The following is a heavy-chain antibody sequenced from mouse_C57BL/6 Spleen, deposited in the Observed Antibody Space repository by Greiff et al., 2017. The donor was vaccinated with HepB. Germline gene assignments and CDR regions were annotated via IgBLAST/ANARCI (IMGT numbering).Heavy chain of an antibody. V-gene: IGHV5-17*01. CDR2: ISSGSSTI. Sequence: EVKLMESGGGLVKPGGSLKLSCAASGFTFSDYGMHWVRQAPEKGLEWVAYISSGSSTIYYADTVKGRFTISRDNAKNTLFLQMTSLRSEDTAMYYCERRFRTGTGAMDYWGQGTSVTVSS. CDR1: GFTFSDYG. CDR3: ERRFRTGTGAMDY. J-gene: IGHJ4*01. D-gene: IGHD4-1*01.